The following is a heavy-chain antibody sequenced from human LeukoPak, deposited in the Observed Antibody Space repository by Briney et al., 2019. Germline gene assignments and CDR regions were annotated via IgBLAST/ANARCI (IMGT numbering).Heavy chain of an antibody. CDR1: GGSISSSGYY. D-gene: IGHD2-2*01. CDR3: ARTYYCSTTTCSFDY. Sequence: KSSETLSLTCTVSGGSISSSGYYWGWIRQPPGKGLEWMGNIYYSGSTYYNPSLKSRVTISADTSKNQFSLKLTSVTAADTAVYYCARTYYCSTTTCSFDYWGQGTLVTVSS. CDR2: IYYSGST. V-gene: IGHV4-39*01. J-gene: IGHJ4*02.